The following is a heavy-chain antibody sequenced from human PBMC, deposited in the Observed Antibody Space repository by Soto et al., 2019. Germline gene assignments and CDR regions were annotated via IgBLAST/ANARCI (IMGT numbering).Heavy chain of an antibody. Sequence: SLKVSCKASGGTFSSYTISWVRQAPGQGLEWMGRIIPILGIANYAQKFQGRVTITADKSTSTAYMELSSLRSEDTAVYYCARSGIVLVPAAKGYWFDPWGQGTLVTVSS. J-gene: IGHJ5*02. CDR2: IIPILGIA. CDR1: GGTFSSYT. D-gene: IGHD2-2*01. CDR3: ARSGIVLVPAAKGYWFDP. V-gene: IGHV1-69*02.